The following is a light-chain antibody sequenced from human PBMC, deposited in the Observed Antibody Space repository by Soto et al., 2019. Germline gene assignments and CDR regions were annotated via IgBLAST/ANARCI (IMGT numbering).Light chain of an antibody. CDR3: QQSDSTLGT. CDR2: AAS. CDR1: QSISSY. J-gene: IGKJ1*01. V-gene: IGKV1-39*01. Sequence: DIQMTQSPSSLSASVGDRVTITCRASQSISSYLNWYQQKPGKAPKLLIYAASSLQSGVPSRFSGSGSGTDFTLTISSLQPEDFATYYSQQSDSTLGTFGQGTKVDIK.